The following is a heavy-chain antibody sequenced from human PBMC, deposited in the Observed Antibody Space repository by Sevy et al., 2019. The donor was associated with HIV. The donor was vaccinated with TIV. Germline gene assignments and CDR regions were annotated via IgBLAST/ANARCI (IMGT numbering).Heavy chain of an antibody. Sequence: ASVKVSCKASGYTFTGYYMHWVRQAPGQGLEWMGWINPNSGGTNYAQKFQGRVTMTRDTSISTAYMGLSRLRSDDTAVYYCAIIGYCSSTSCSPYYYYGMDVWGQGTTVTVSS. D-gene: IGHD2-2*01. V-gene: IGHV1-2*02. CDR2: INPNSGGT. CDR1: GYTFTGYY. CDR3: AIIGYCSSTSCSPYYYYGMDV. J-gene: IGHJ6*02.